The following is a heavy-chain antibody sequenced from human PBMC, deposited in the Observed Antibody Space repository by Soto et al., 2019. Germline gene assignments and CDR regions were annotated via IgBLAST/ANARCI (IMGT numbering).Heavy chain of an antibody. CDR2: TYYRSKWYY. J-gene: IGHJ4*01. CDR1: GDSVTRNRAG. Sequence: SQSLSLTCAIAGDSVTRNRAGWRWVRQSPSRGLEWLGRTYYRSKWYYEYAVSVRGRITINPDTSKNQYSLQLNSVTPEDTAVYFCARGEQYSGRIFDYWGQGTLVTVSS. CDR3: ARGEQYSGRIFDY. D-gene: IGHD1-26*01. V-gene: IGHV6-1*01.